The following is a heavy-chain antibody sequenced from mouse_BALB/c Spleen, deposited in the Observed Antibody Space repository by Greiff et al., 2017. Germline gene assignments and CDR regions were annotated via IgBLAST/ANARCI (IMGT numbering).Heavy chain of an antibody. D-gene: IGHD3-2*02. Sequence: DVKLVESGGGLVQPGGSLKLSCAASGFTFSSYGMSWVRQTPDKRLELVATINSNGGSTYYPDSVKGRFTISRDNAKNTLYLQMSSLKSEDTAMYYCARDQDKPSYAMDYWGQGTSVTVSS. V-gene: IGHV5-6-3*01. CDR3: ARDQDKPSYAMDY. J-gene: IGHJ4*01. CDR1: GFTFSSYG. CDR2: INSNGGST.